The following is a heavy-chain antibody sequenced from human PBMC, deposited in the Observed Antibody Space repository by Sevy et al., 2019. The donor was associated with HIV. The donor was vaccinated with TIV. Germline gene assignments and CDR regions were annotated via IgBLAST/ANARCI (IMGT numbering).Heavy chain of an antibody. CDR3: VKDQYCSTTTFRLSAFDI. CDR2: ISWNTSHT. D-gene: IGHD2-2*01. Sequence: GGSLRLSCAASTVTFHDCAMHWVRQGPGKGLEWVSGISWNTSHTAYADSVKGRFTISRDNAKNTLYLQMNNVRAEDSALYYCVKDQYCSTTTFRLSAFDIWGRGTLVTVSS. J-gene: IGHJ3*02. CDR1: TVTFHDCA. V-gene: IGHV3-9*01.